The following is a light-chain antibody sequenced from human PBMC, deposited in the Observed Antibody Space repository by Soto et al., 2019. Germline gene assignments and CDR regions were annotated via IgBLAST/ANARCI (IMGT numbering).Light chain of an antibody. Sequence: EVVLTQSPATLSLSPGERATHSCRASQSVSTYLAWYQQKPGQAPRLLIYGASTRATGIPARFSGSGSGTEFTLTISSLEPEDFAVYYCQQYGSSPPITFGQGTRLET. V-gene: IGKV3-20*01. J-gene: IGKJ5*01. CDR1: QSVSTY. CDR3: QQYGSSPPIT. CDR2: GAS.